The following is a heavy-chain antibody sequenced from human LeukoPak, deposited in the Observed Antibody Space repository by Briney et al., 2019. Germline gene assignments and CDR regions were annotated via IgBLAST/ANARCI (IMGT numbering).Heavy chain of an antibody. Sequence: KAGGSLRLSCAASGFTSSDHYMDWVRQAPGKGLEWISYINADSSIIQYADSVRGRFTTSRDNAKNSLYLQMNSLRAEDTAVYYCVRDNSRGQSLGVIYWGQGSLVTVSS. CDR1: GFTSSDHY. CDR2: INADSSII. CDR3: VRDNSRGQSLGVIY. V-gene: IGHV3-69-1*01. D-gene: IGHD3-22*01. J-gene: IGHJ4*02.